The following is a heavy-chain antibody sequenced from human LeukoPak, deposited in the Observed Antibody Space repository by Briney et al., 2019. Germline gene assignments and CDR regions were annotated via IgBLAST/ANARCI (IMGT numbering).Heavy chain of an antibody. CDR1: GSSISSYH. CDR3: ARDVSGSYYSDY. V-gene: IGHV4-59*01. J-gene: IGHJ4*02. CDR2: MYYSGST. D-gene: IGHD1-26*01. Sequence: SETLSLTCTVSGSSISSYHWSWIRQPPGKGLEWIGYMYYSGSTNYNPSLKSRVTISVDTSKNQFSLKLSSVTAADTAVYYCARDVSGSYYSDYWGQGTLVTVSS.